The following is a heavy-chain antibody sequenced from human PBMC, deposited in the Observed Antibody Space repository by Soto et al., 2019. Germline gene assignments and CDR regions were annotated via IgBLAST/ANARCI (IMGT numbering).Heavy chain of an antibody. CDR2: INPNTGGT. CDR1: GDNFTAYY. Sequence: QVQLVQSGAEVKKSGASMKVSCKASGDNFTAYYIPWMRQSPGQGPEWMGWINPNTGGTSYAQKFRGWVTMTRDTTISTVYMELSRLTADYTSVYFCARGMETRRPYKYSGMQVWGQGTTVTVS. V-gene: IGHV1-2*04. CDR3: ARGMETRRPYKYSGMQV. D-gene: IGHD1-20*01. J-gene: IGHJ6*02.